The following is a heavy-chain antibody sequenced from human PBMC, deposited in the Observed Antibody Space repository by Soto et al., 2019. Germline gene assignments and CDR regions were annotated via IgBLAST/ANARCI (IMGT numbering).Heavy chain of an antibody. V-gene: IGHV3-23*01. CDR2: ISGSGGST. D-gene: IGHD5-18*01. CDR1: GFTFISYA. CDR3: AKGYSYGYYYYYYMDV. J-gene: IGHJ6*03. Sequence: WGSLRLSWAASGFTFISYAMSWGRQAPGKGLEWVSAISGSGGSTYYADSVKGRFTISRDNSKNTLYLQMNSLRAEDTAVYYCAKGYSYGYYYYYYMDVWGKGTTVTVSS.